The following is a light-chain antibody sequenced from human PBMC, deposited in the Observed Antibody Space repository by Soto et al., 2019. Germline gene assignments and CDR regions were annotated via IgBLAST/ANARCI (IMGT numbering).Light chain of an antibody. CDR3: CSYAGSYPHV. Sequence: QSVLTQPRSVSGSPGQSVTISCTGTSSDVGRYNFVSWYQQHPDKAPNLMIYDVIKRPSGVPDRFSGSKSGNTASLTIDGLQAEDEADYHCCSYAGSYPHVFGTGTKLTVL. CDR1: SSDVGRYNF. J-gene: IGLJ1*01. V-gene: IGLV2-11*01. CDR2: DVI.